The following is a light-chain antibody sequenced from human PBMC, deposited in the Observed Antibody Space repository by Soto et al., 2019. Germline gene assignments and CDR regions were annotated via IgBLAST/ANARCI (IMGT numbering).Light chain of an antibody. J-gene: IGLJ1*01. CDR2: SDD. CDR3: AVRDEHLIEV. V-gene: IGLV1-44*01. CDR1: SSNIGSNS. Sequence: QSVLTQPPSASGTPGQTVTISCSGSSSNIGSNSVNWYQQLPGAAPSLLIYSDDQRPSGVPDRFSGSKSGTSASLAISGLQSEDEADYFCAVRDEHLIEVFGTGTTLTVL.